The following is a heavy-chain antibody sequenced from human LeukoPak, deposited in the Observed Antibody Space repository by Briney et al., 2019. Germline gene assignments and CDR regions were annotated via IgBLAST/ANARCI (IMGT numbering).Heavy chain of an antibody. Sequence: GGSLRLSCAASGFTFSSYWMSWVRQAPGKGLEWVANIKQDGSEKYYVDSVKGRFSISRDNAKNSLYLQMNSLRAEDTAVYYCARAKLLRYFDGDAFDIWGQGTMVTVSS. CDR3: ARAKLLRYFDGDAFDI. V-gene: IGHV3-7*04. CDR1: GFTFSSYW. D-gene: IGHD3-9*01. CDR2: IKQDGSEK. J-gene: IGHJ3*02.